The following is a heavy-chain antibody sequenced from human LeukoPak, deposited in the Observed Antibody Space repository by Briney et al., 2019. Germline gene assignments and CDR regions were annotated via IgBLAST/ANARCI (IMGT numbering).Heavy chain of an antibody. CDR2: IYHIGST. J-gene: IGHJ4*02. V-gene: IGHV4-38-2*01. Sequence: SETLSLTCGVSGYSISRGYYWAWIRQAPGKGLEWIGTIYHIGSTYYNPPLESRVTISVDKSKNEFSLNLNSVTAADMAVYYCARAGWIITSGIDYWGQGALVTVSS. CDR1: GYSISRGYY. D-gene: IGHD1-20*01. CDR3: ARAGWIITSGIDY.